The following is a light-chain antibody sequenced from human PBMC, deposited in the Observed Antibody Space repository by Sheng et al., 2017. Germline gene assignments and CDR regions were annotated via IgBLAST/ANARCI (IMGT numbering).Light chain of an antibody. CDR3: NSRDSSGTHWV. Sequence: SSELTQDPAVSVALGQTVRITCQGDGLRRYFASWYQQKPGQAPVVVFYGKNNRPSGIPDRFSGSSSGNTASLTITWAQAEDEADYYCNSRDSSGTHWVFGGGTKLTVL. CDR2: GKN. J-gene: IGLJ3*02. CDR1: GLRRYF. V-gene: IGLV3-19*01.